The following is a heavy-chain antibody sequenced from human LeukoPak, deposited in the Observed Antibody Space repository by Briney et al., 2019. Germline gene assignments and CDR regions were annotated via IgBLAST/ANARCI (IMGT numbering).Heavy chain of an antibody. CDR1: GYTLTELS. CDR3: ATATYYYGSGSYTYYYYMDV. V-gene: IGHV1-24*01. J-gene: IGHJ6*03. CDR2: FDPEDGET. Sequence: ASVKVSCKVSGYTLTELSMHWVRQAPGKGLEWMGGFDPEDGETIYAQKFQGRVTMTEDTSTDTAYTELSSLRSEDTAVYYCATATYYYGSGSYTYYYYMDVRGKGTTVTVSS. D-gene: IGHD3-10*01.